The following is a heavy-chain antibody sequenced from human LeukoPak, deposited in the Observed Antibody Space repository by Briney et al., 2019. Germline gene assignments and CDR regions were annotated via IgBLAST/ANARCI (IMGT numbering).Heavy chain of an antibody. V-gene: IGHV1-24*01. D-gene: IGHD6-13*01. CDR2: IYYDDGET. J-gene: IGHJ6*04. CDR1: GYTLTELF. Sequence: GSVTVSCMGSGYTLTELFIHGVRQAPGKGREWMGVIYYDDGETIYAQKFQGRVTMTEDTSTDTAYMELRSLRSEDTAVYYCATDGRRSSWSKGVYYNYNGMDVGGEGTTVTLPT. CDR3: ATDGRRSSWSKGVYYNYNGMDV.